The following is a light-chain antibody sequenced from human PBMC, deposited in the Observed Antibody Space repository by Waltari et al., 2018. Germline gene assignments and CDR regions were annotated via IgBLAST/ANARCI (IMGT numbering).Light chain of an antibody. CDR3: QQYDGSILT. J-gene: IGKJ4*01. V-gene: IGKV3-20*01. CDR2: GAS. CDR1: QTINNNF. Sequence: NVLPQYPAPSSLSTGQSATLSCRSSQTINNNFLVWYQQKPGQAPRLLIHGASSRATGFPGRFSVSGSGTYFTLTISRLEPEDVAVYYCQQYDGSILTFGGGTKVEI.